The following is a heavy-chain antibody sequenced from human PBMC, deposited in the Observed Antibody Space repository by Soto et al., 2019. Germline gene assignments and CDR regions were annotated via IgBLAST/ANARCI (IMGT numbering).Heavy chain of an antibody. CDR1: GYTFTSYD. CDR2: MNPNSGNT. V-gene: IGHV1-8*01. Sequence: QVQLVQSGAEVKKPGASVKVSCKASGYTFTSYDINWVRQATGQGLEWMGWMNPNSGNTGYAQKLQGRVTMTRNTSISTAYMELISLRSEDTAVYYCARAGPYSSSWYIDFYYYYGMDVWGQGTTVTVSS. J-gene: IGHJ6*02. D-gene: IGHD6-13*01. CDR3: ARAGPYSSSWYIDFYYYYGMDV.